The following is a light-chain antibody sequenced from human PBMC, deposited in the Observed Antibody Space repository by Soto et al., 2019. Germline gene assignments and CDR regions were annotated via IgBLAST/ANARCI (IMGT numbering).Light chain of an antibody. CDR2: AAS. CDR3: HKYGSSPHT. Sequence: EIVLTQSPVALSLSPGDRATLSCRASQSVNTRYLAWYQQRPGQAPRLLIYAASSRATGIPDRFSGSGSGTDFTLTIVRLEPEDSGMFYCHKYGSSPHTFGQGTKLEIK. V-gene: IGKV3-20*01. J-gene: IGKJ2*01. CDR1: QSVNTRY.